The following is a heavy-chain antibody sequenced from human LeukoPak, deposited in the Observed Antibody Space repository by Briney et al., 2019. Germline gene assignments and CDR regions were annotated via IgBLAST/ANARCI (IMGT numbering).Heavy chain of an antibody. CDR3: ARHFSSRNWFDP. D-gene: IGHD6-13*01. CDR2: IYYSGST. Sequence: SETLSLTCTVSGGSISSSSYYWGWIRQPPGTGLEWIGSIYYSGSTYYNPSLKSRVTISVDTSKNQFSLKLSSVTAADTAVYYCARHFSSRNWFDPWGQGTLVTVSS. J-gene: IGHJ5*02. V-gene: IGHV4-39*01. CDR1: GGSISSSSYY.